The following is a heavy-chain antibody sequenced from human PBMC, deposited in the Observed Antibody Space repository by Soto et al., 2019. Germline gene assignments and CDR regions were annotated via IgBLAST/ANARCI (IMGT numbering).Heavy chain of an antibody. D-gene: IGHD5-18*01. CDR3: ALTGRWIRPNDYFDY. V-gene: IGHV2-5*02. J-gene: IGHJ4*02. Sequence: SGPTLVNPTQTLTLTCTYSGFSLTASGLGVGWIRQPPGKALQWLAFIYWDGDQRYSPSLRSRLTITQDASKSHIVLTMTNMDPVDTATYYCALTGRWIRPNDYFDYWGQGTLVTVSS. CDR2: IYWDGDQ. CDR1: GFSLTASGLG.